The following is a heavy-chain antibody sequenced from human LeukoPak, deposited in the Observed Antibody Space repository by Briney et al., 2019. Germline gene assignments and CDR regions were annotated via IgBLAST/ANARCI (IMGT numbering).Heavy chain of an antibody. V-gene: IGHV4-34*01. CDR1: GGSFSGYY. CDR2: INHSGST. J-gene: IGHJ4*02. D-gene: IGHD6-6*01. CDR3: ARGLGYSSSLLPGGY. Sequence: SETLSLTCAVYGGSFSGYYWSWIRQPPGKGLEWIGEINHSGSTNYNPPLKSRVTISVDTSMNQFSLKLSSVTAADTAVYYCARGLGYSSSLLPGGYWGQGTLVTVSS.